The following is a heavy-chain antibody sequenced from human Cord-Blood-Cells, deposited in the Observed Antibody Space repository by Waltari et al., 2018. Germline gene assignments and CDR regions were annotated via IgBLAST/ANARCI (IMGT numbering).Heavy chain of an antibody. D-gene: IGHD2-15*01. CDR1: GGSISSYY. CDR2: IYYSGST. V-gene: IGHV4-59*01. Sequence: QVQLQESGPGLVKPSETLSLTCTVSGGSISSYYWSWIRQPPGKGLEWIGYIYYSGSTNDNPALKSRVTISVDTSKNQFSLKLSSVTAADTAVYYCARARYCSGGSCYNWFDPWGQGTLVTVSS. CDR3: ARARYCSGGSCYNWFDP. J-gene: IGHJ5*02.